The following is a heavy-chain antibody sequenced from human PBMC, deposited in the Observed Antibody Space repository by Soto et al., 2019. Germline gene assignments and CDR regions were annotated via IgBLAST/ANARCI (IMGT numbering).Heavy chain of an antibody. Sequence: QLQLQESGSGLVKPSQTLSLTCAVSGGSISSGGYSWSWIRQPPGKGLEWIGYIYHSGSTYYNPSLKSRVTISVDRSKNQFSLKLSSVTAADTAVYYCAREGHDSSGYPYLDYGGQGTLVTVSS. CDR3: AREGHDSSGYPYLDY. CDR2: IYHSGST. CDR1: GGSISSGGYS. J-gene: IGHJ4*02. V-gene: IGHV4-30-2*01. D-gene: IGHD3-22*01.